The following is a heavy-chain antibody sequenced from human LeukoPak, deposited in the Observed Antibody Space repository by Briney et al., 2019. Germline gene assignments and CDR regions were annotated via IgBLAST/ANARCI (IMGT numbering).Heavy chain of an antibody. CDR1: GYTFTSYY. CDR3: ATLQLSRDGYNFNWFDP. CDR2: INPSGGST. Sequence: GASVKVSCKASGYTFTSYYMHWVRQAPGQGLEWMGIINPSGGSTSYAQKFQDRVTMTRDTSTSTVYMELSSLRSEDTAVYYCATLQLSRDGYNFNWFDPWGQGTLVTVSS. J-gene: IGHJ5*02. D-gene: IGHD5-24*01. V-gene: IGHV1-46*01.